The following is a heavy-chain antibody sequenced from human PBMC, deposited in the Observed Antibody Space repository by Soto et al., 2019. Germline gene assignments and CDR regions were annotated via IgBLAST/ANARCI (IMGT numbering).Heavy chain of an antibody. J-gene: IGHJ6*02. CDR2: IHPGESDT. V-gene: IGHV5-51*01. CDR1: GYSFTTYC. CDR3: ARHEATYYNFYGMDV. Sequence: GESLNISCKSYGYSFTTYCIAWLRQMPGKGLEWMGSIHPGESDTRYSPSFQGQVTISADRSITTAYLQWSSLKASDTAMYYCARHEATYYNFYGMDVWGQGTTVTVSS.